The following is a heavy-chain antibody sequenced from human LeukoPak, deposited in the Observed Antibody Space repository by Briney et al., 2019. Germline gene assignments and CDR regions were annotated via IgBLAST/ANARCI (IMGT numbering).Heavy chain of an antibody. Sequence: GGSLRLSCATSGFTFTTFWMHWVRQAPGKGLVWVSRINHDGSSTNYADSVKGRFTISRDNAKNTVYLQTNSLRAEDTAVYYCVRNWGYDSSGYWQKYFDTWGQGTLVTVSS. CDR1: GFTFTTFW. V-gene: IGHV3-74*01. D-gene: IGHD3-22*01. CDR2: INHDGSST. CDR3: VRNWGYDSSGYWQKYFDT. J-gene: IGHJ4*02.